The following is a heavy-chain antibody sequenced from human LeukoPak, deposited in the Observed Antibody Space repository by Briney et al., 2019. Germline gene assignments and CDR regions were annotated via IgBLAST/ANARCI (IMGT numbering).Heavy chain of an antibody. CDR1: GYTFTGYY. Sequence: ASVRVSCKASGYTFTGYYMHWVRQAPGQGLEWMGWINPNSGGTNYAQKFQGRVTMTRDTSISTAYMELSRLRSDDTAVYYCARGGDSSSWYYGNYWGQGTLVTVSS. V-gene: IGHV1-2*02. CDR2: INPNSGGT. D-gene: IGHD6-13*01. CDR3: ARGGDSSSWYYGNY. J-gene: IGHJ4*02.